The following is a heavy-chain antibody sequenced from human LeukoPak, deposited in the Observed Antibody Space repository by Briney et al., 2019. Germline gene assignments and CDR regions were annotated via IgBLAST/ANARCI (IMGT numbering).Heavy chain of an antibody. Sequence: GGSLRLSCAASGFTFSSYAMSWVRQAPGKGLEWVSYISSSSSTIYYADSVKGRFTISRDNAKNSLYLQMNSLRAEDTAVYYCAREYYDSSGYFPNPIDYWGQGTLVTVSS. D-gene: IGHD3-22*01. CDR3: AREYYDSSGYFPNPIDY. J-gene: IGHJ4*02. V-gene: IGHV3-48*01. CDR2: ISSSSSTI. CDR1: GFTFSSYA.